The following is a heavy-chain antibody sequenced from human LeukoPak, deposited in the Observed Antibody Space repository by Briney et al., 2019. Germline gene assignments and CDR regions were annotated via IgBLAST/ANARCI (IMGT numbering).Heavy chain of an antibody. CDR1: GFIFNTYG. D-gene: IGHD3-22*01. CDR2: ISGSGGSA. CDR3: AKDRRWTMIVVVIDAFDI. Sequence: GGSLRLSCAASGFIFNTYGLSWVRQAPGKGLEWVAAISGSGGSAYYADSGKGRFTISRDNSKNTLYLQMNSLRAEDTAVYYCAKDRRWTMIVVVIDAFDIWGQGTMVTVSS. V-gene: IGHV3-23*01. J-gene: IGHJ3*02.